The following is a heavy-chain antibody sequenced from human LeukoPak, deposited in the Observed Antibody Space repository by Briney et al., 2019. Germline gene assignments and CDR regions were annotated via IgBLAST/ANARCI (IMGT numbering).Heavy chain of an antibody. CDR2: ISGSGGST. CDR3: AKRWRLQLSFDY. Sequence: GGSLRLSCAASGFTFSSYAMSWVRQAPGEGLEWVSAISGSGGSTYYADSVKGRFTISRDNSKNTLYLQMNSLRAEDTAVYYCAKRWRLQLSFDYWGQGTLVTVSS. D-gene: IGHD2-21*02. CDR1: GFTFSSYA. J-gene: IGHJ4*02. V-gene: IGHV3-23*01.